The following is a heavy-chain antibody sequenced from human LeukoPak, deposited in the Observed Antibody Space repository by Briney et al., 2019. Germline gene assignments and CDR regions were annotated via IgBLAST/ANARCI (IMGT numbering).Heavy chain of an antibody. D-gene: IGHD5-24*01. Sequence: GGSLRLSCTGSGFTFGDYAMTWVRQAPGKGLEWVSSISTSSSYIYYADSVKGRFTISRDNAKNSLYLQMSSLRAEDTAVYYCARVGEKAFHLWPEIDYWGQGTLVTVS. CDR1: GFTFGDYA. CDR3: ARVGEKAFHLWPEIDY. J-gene: IGHJ4*02. CDR2: ISTSSSYI. V-gene: IGHV3-21*01.